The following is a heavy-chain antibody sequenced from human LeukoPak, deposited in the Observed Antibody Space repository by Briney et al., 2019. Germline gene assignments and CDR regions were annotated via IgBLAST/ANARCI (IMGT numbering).Heavy chain of an antibody. CDR1: GFTFSRNG. D-gene: IGHD3-22*01. CDR2: IGGSGGST. Sequence: GGSLRLSCAASGFTFSRNGMTWVRQAPGKGLEWVSAIGGSGGSTYYADSVKGRFTISRDNSKNTLYLQMNSLRAEDTAVYYCAKVPYDSSGYYYFDYWGQGTLVTVSS. J-gene: IGHJ4*02. V-gene: IGHV3-23*01. CDR3: AKVPYDSSGYYYFDY.